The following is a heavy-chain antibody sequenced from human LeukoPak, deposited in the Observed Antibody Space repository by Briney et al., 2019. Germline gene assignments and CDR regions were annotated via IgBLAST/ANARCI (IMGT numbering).Heavy chain of an antibody. J-gene: IGHJ5*02. D-gene: IGHD1-26*01. V-gene: IGHV3-30*01. CDR2: ISYDGSNK. Sequence: GGSLRLSCAASGFTFSSYAMHWVRQAPGKGLEWVAVISYDGSNKYYADSVKGRFTISRDNSKNTLYLQMNSLRAEDTAVYYCARVATISGGKWFDPWGQGTQVTVSS. CDR1: GFTFSSYA. CDR3: ARVATISGGKWFDP.